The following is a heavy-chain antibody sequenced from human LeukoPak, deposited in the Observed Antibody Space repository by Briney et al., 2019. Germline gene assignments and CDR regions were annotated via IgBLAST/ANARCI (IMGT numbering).Heavy chain of an antibody. Sequence: GESLKISCKGSGYSFTSYWIGWVRQMPGKGLEWMGIIYPGDSDTRYSPSFQGQVTISADKSISTAYLQWSSLKASDTAMYYCARLGYCGGDCSLRNNWLDPWGQGTLVTVSS. CDR3: ARLGYCGGDCSLRNNWLDP. V-gene: IGHV5-51*01. D-gene: IGHD2-21*02. J-gene: IGHJ5*02. CDR2: IYPGDSDT. CDR1: GYSFTSYW.